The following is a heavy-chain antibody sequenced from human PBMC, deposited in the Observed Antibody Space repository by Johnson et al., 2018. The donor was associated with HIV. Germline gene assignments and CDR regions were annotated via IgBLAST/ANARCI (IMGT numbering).Heavy chain of an antibody. CDR2: ISTTGVST. CDR1: GFPFSQYA. Sequence: VQVVESGGGVVQPGRSLRLSCAASGFPFSQYAMHWVRQAPGKGLEYVSAISTTGVSTYYADSVRGRFTISRDNSKNTLYLQMGSLRAEDMAVYYCAIPYFYDSGDYRWGQGTMVTVSS. CDR3: AIPYFYDSGDYR. D-gene: IGHD3-22*01. V-gene: IGHV3-64*07. J-gene: IGHJ3*01.